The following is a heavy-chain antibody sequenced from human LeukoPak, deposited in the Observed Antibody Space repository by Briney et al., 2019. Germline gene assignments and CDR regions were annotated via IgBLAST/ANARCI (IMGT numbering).Heavy chain of an antibody. D-gene: IGHD2-21*02. J-gene: IGHJ5*02. CDR2: VASSGTS. CDR1: GDSLNTYY. V-gene: IGHV4-59*01. CDR3: ARVVRGVVTSNWFDP. Sequence: PSETLSLTCTVSGDSLNTYYWTWIRQTPGKELEWIGFVASSGTSNYNPSLKSRVSISIDTSKNQFSLALTSVTPADTAVYYCARVVRGVVTSNWFDPWGQGTPVSASS.